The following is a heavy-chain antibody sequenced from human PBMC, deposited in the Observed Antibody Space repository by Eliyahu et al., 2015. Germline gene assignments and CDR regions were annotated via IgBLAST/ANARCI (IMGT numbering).Heavy chain of an antibody. V-gene: IGHV3-72*01. CDR2: SRNKAESYTT. D-gene: IGHD3-10*01. J-gene: IGHJ5*02. CDR3: VRGPRKLRGINVTPYGFDP. Sequence: MDWVRQAPGKGLEWVGRSRNKAESYTTEYAASVKGRFTISRDDSKNSLYLQMNSLKNEETAVYYCVRGPRKLRGINVTPYGFDPWGQGILVPVSS.